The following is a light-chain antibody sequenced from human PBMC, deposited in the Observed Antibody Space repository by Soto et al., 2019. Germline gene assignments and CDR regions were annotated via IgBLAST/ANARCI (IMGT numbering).Light chain of an antibody. Sequence: QSVLTQPASVSGAPRQSITVSCTGTSSDIGSYNYVSWYQQHTGKTPKLVIYEVNNRPSGVSNRFSGSKSGNTASLTVSGLQAEDEADYYCASFTTASTRVFGTGTKVTVL. J-gene: IGLJ1*01. CDR1: SSDIGSYNY. CDR3: ASFTTASTRV. V-gene: IGLV2-14*01. CDR2: EVN.